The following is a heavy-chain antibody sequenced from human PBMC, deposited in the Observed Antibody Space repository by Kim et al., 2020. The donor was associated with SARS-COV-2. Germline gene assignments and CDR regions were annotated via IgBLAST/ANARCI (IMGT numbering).Heavy chain of an antibody. Sequence: GGSLRLSCAASGFTFSSYGMHWVRQAPGKGLEWVAVISYDGSNKYYADSVKGRFTISRDNSKNTLYLQMNSLRAEDTAVYYCAKTHLGDYAYYGMDVWGQGTTVTVSS. J-gene: IGHJ6*02. V-gene: IGHV3-30*18. CDR3: AKTHLGDYAYYGMDV. D-gene: IGHD4-17*01. CDR1: GFTFSSYG. CDR2: ISYDGSNK.